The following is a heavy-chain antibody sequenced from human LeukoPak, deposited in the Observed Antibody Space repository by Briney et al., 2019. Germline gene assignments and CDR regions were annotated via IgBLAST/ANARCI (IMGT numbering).Heavy chain of an antibody. Sequence: ASVKVSCKASGYTFTGYYMHWVRQAPGQGLEWMGWINPNSGDTNFAQKFQGRATMTRDTSISTAYMELSRLRSDDTAFYYCASVIAGVTTDYWGQGTLVTVSS. D-gene: IGHD1-26*01. J-gene: IGHJ4*02. CDR1: GYTFTGYY. V-gene: IGHV1-2*02. CDR3: ASVIAGVTTDY. CDR2: INPNSGDT.